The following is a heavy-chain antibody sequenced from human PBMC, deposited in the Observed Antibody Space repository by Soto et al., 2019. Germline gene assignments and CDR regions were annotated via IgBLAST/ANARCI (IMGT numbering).Heavy chain of an antibody. J-gene: IGHJ6*02. CDR3: ANQRRVAVAPVDYYYYGMDV. CDR2: IIPIFGTA. V-gene: IGHV1-69*01. Sequence: QVQLVQSGAEVKKPGSSVKVSCKASGDTFSSYAISWVRQAPGQGLEWMGGIIPIFGTANYAQKFQGRVTITADESTSTAYMELSSLRSEDTAVYYCANQRRVAVAPVDYYYYGMDVWGQGTTVTVSS. CDR1: GDTFSSYA. D-gene: IGHD6-19*01.